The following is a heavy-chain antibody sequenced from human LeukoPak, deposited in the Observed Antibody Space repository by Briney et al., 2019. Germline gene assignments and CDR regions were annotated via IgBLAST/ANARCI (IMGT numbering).Heavy chain of an antibody. CDR1: GFTFRSYG. V-gene: IGHV3-30*02. D-gene: IGHD6-19*01. CDR2: IRYDGSNK. CDR3: AKTPTGIAVAGTSNYFDY. J-gene: IGHJ4*02. Sequence: GGSLRLSCAASGFTFRSYGMHWVRQAPGKGLEWVAFIRYDGSNKYYADSVKGRFTISRDNSKNTLYLQMNSLRAEDTALYYCAKTPTGIAVAGTSNYFDYWGQGTLVTVSS.